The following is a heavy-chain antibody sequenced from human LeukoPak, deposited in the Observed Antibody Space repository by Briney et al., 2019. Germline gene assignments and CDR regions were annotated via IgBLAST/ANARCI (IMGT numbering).Heavy chain of an antibody. Sequence: SETLSLTCAVYGGSFSGYYWSWIRQPPGKGLEWIGEINHSGSTNYNPSLKSRVTISVDTSKNQFSLKLGSVTAADTAVYYCARDGPIVATDYWGQGTLVTVSS. CDR2: INHSGST. CDR1: GGSFSGYY. D-gene: IGHD5-12*01. CDR3: ARDGPIVATDY. J-gene: IGHJ4*02. V-gene: IGHV4-34*01.